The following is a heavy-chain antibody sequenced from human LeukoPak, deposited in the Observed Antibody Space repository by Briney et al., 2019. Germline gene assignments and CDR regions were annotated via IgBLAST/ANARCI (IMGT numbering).Heavy chain of an antibody. D-gene: IGHD6-13*01. Sequence: GASVKVSCKASGYTFTSYGISWVRQAPGQGLEWMGWISAYNGNTNYAQKLQGRVTMTTDTSTSTAYMELRSLRSDDTAVYYCARVVGGIAAAGSYYYYYMDVWGKGTTVTVSS. CDR2: ISAYNGNT. CDR1: GYTFTSYG. V-gene: IGHV1-18*01. J-gene: IGHJ6*03. CDR3: ARVVGGIAAAGSYYYYYMDV.